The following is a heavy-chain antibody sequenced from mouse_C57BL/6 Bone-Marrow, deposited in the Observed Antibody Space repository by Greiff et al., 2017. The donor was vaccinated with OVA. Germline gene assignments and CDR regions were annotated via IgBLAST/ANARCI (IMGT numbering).Heavy chain of an antibody. D-gene: IGHD3-2*01. V-gene: IGHV6-3*01. J-gene: IGHJ2*01. CDR1: GFTFSNYW. Sequence: VQLKESGGGLVQPGGSMKLSCVASGFTFSNYWMNWVRQSPEKGLEWVAQIRLKSDNYATHYAESVKGMFTISRDDSKSRFYLQMNNLRAEDTGIYYCTETARGYWGQGTTLTVSS. CDR2: IRLKSDNYAT. CDR3: TETARGY.